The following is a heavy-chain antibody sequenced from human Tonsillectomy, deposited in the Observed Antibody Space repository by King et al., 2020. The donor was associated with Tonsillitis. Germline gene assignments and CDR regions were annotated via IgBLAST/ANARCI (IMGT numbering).Heavy chain of an antibody. J-gene: IGHJ5*02. CDR3: AKGAGP. CDR1: GFTFDDYA. V-gene: IGHV3-43*02. CDR2: ISGGGGST. Sequence: VQLVESGGGVVQPGGSLRLSCAASGFTFDDYAMHWVRQAPGKVLEWVFVISGGGGSTYYADSVKGRFTISRDNSKNSLYLQMNSLSTVHTALYYCAKGAGPWGQGTLVTVSS.